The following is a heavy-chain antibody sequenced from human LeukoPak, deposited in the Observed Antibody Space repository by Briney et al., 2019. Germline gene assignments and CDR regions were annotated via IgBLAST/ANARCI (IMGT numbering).Heavy chain of an antibody. CDR3: AVERYCSGGSCYGDAFDI. CDR1: GGSISRSSYY. D-gene: IGHD2-15*01. V-gene: IGHV4-39*01. CDR2: IYYSGST. Sequence: SETLSLTCTVSGGSISRSSYYWGWIRQPPGRGLEWIGSIYYSGSTYYNPSLKSRVTISVDTSKNQLSLKLSSVTAADTAVYYCAVERYCSGGSCYGDAFDIWGQGTMVTVSS. J-gene: IGHJ3*02.